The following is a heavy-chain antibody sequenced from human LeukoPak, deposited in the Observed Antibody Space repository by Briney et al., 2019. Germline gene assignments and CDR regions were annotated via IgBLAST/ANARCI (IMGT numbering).Heavy chain of an antibody. CDR2: INHSGST. J-gene: IGHJ4*02. V-gene: IGHV4-34*01. CDR1: GGSFSGYY. D-gene: IGHD3-22*01. CDR3: ARSPSRRARRTYDSSGYYRGSCVY. Sequence: SETLSLTCAVSGGSFSGYYWSWIRQPPGKGLEWIGEINHSGSTNYNPSLKSRVTISVDTSKNQFSLKLSSVPAADTAVYYCARSPSRRARRTYDSSGYYRGSCVYWGQGTLVTVSS.